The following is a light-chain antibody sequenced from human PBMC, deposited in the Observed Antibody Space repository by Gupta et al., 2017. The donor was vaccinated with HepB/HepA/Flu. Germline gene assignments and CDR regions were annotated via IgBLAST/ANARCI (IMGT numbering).Light chain of an antibody. CDR2: AGY. CDR1: QDIISS. Sequence: DIQTTQSPSSLSASVGDRVTITCQASQDIISSLEWYQQKPGTAPKLLIDAGYSLETGVPSRFSGRGLGTEFTCTISNLQPEDIATYYCQQDSRLPITFGPGTKVDI. CDR3: QQDSRLPIT. V-gene: IGKV1-33*01. J-gene: IGKJ3*01.